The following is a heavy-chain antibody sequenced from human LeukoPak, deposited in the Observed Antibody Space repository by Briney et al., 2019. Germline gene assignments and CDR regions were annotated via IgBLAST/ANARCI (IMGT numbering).Heavy chain of an antibody. CDR2: IYHSGST. CDR1: GYSISSGYY. J-gene: IGHJ5*02. Sequence: SETLSLTCTVSGYSISSGYYWGWIRQPPGKGLEWIGSIYHSGSTYYNPSLKSRVTISVDTSKNQFSLKLSSVTAADTAVYYCARDGGIVVVPAAMTLPLDPWGQGTLVTVSS. V-gene: IGHV4-38-2*02. D-gene: IGHD2-2*01. CDR3: ARDGGIVVVPAAMTLPLDP.